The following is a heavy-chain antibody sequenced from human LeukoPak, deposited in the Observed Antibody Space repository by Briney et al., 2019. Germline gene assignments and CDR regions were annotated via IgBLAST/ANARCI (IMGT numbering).Heavy chain of an antibody. CDR1: GGSISSSSYY. CDR2: IYYSGST. J-gene: IGHJ6*03. V-gene: IGHV4-39*01. Sequence: PSETLSLTCTVSGGSISSSSYYWGWMRQPPGKGVEWIGSIYYSGSTYYNPSLKSRVTISVDTSKNQFSLKLSSVTAAATPVYYSARHRCLGMLSGYYYMDIWGKGTTGTVSS. D-gene: IGHD3-10*02. CDR3: ARHRCLGMLSGYYYMDI.